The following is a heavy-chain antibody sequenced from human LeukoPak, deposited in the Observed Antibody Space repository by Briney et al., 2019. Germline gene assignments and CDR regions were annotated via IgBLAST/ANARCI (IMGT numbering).Heavy chain of an antibody. V-gene: IGHV4-4*07. CDR2: IYTSGST. CDR3: ARDIGYSYGYSFDY. Sequence: SETLSLTCTVSGGSISSYYWSWIRRPAGKGLEWIGRIYTSGSTNYNPSLKSRVTMSVDASKNQFSLKLSSVTAADTAVYYCARDIGYSYGYSFDYWGQGTLVTVSS. J-gene: IGHJ4*02. CDR1: GGSISSYY. D-gene: IGHD5-18*01.